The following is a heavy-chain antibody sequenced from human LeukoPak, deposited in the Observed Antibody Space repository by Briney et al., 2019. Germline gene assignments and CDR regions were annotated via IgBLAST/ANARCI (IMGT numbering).Heavy chain of an antibody. CDR2: IKGDGSVQ. D-gene: IGHD2-15*01. CDR3: VGLLLRVV. V-gene: IGHV3-7*01. J-gene: IGHJ6*04. Sequence: GGSLRLSCTASGFPFSVYWISWVRQAPGKGLEWVANIKGDGSVQDYVDSVKGRFTISRDNAKNSVYLQMNSLRVDDTAVYYCVGLLLRVVWGKGTTVTVSS. CDR1: GFPFSVYW.